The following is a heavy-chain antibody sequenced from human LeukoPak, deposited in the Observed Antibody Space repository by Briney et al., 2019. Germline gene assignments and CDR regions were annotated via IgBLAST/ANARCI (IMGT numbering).Heavy chain of an antibody. Sequence: GGSLRLSCAASGFTFRSYGMHWVRQAPGKGLEWVAVIWYDGSNKYYVDSVKGRFTISRDNAKNSLYLQMNSLRAEDTAVYYCGVAAGGTYDYWGQGTLVTVSS. D-gene: IGHD6-13*01. CDR2: IWYDGSNK. CDR3: GVAAGGTYDY. J-gene: IGHJ4*02. CDR1: GFTFRSYG. V-gene: IGHV3-33*03.